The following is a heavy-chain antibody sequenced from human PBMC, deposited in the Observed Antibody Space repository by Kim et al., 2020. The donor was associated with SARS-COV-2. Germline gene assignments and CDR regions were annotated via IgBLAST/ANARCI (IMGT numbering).Heavy chain of an antibody. V-gene: IGHV4-59*13. Sequence: SETLSLTCTVSGGSISSYYWSWIRQPPGKGLEWIGYIYYSGSTNYNPSLKSRVTISVDTSKNQFSLKPSSVTAADTAVYYCAARIAAAGNFDYWGQGTLVTVSS. D-gene: IGHD6-13*01. J-gene: IGHJ4*02. CDR3: AARIAAAGNFDY. CDR2: IYYSGST. CDR1: GGSISSYY.